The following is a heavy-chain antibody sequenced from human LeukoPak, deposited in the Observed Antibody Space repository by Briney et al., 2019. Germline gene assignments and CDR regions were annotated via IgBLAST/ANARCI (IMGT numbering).Heavy chain of an antibody. V-gene: IGHV3-30-3*01. CDR1: GFTFSSYA. J-gene: IGHJ4*02. CDR3: ARDPENRYCSGGSCYPDY. Sequence: GGSLRLSCAASGFTFSSYAMHWVRQAPGKGLEWVAVISYGGSNKYYADSVKGRFTISRDNSKNTLYLQMNSLRAEDTAVYYCARDPENRYCSGGSCYPDYWGQGTLVTVSS. D-gene: IGHD2-15*01. CDR2: ISYGGSNK.